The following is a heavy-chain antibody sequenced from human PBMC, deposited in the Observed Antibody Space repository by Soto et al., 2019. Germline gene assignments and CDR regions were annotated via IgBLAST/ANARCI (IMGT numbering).Heavy chain of an antibody. CDR3: ASDLGYNNNWRSGELDL. CDR1: GFTFNIYA. D-gene: IGHD1-20*01. J-gene: IGHJ5*02. V-gene: IGHV3-23*01. CDR2: ISAVGGST. Sequence: PGGSLRLSCVASGFTFNIYAMNWVRQAPGKGLEWVSPISAVGGSTYYADSMKGRFTISRDNAENALYLQMDSLRAEDTCLYYSASDLGYNNNWRSGELDLWGQGTRSTVSS.